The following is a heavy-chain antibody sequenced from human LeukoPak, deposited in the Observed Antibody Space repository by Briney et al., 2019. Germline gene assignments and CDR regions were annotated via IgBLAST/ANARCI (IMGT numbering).Heavy chain of an antibody. V-gene: IGHV3-30*03. CDR2: ISNDGSRK. J-gene: IGHJ4*02. Sequence: GGSLRLSWAPSGFTFSRHGMHWVRQAQGKGLEWVAIISNDGSRKYYAHSVEGRFTISRDNSKNTLYLQMDSLRAEDTAVYYCARDRAWNYFDYWGQGTLVTVSS. CDR3: ARDRAWNYFDY. CDR1: GFTFSRHG. D-gene: IGHD3-3*01.